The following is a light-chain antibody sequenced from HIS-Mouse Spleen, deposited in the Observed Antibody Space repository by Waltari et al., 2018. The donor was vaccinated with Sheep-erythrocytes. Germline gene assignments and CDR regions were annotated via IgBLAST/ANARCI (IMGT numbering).Light chain of an antibody. CDR2: GNS. CDR3: QSYDSSLSGSV. J-gene: IGLJ2*01. CDR1: SSNIGAGYD. V-gene: IGLV1-40*01. Sequence: QSVLTQPPSVSGAPGQRVTISCTGSSSNIGAGYDEHWYQQLHGTAPKLLRYGNSNRPSGVPDRFSGSKSGTSASLAITGLQAEDEADYYCQSYDSSLSGSVFGGGTKLTVL.